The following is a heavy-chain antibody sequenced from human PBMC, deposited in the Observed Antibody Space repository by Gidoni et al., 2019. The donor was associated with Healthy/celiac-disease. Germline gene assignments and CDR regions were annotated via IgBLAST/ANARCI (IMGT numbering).Heavy chain of an antibody. CDR3: ARDYYDSSGYYEYYFDY. J-gene: IGHJ4*02. CDR2: IIPIFGTA. Sequence: VQLVQSGPEVRKPGSSAQVSSKALGVTSSCYAISWVRQGPGQGLEWMGGIIPIFGTANYAQKFQGRVTMTADESTSTAYMELSSLRSEDTAVYYCARDYYDSSGYYEYYFDYWGQGTLVTVSS. CDR1: GVTSSCYA. D-gene: IGHD3-22*01. V-gene: IGHV1-69*01.